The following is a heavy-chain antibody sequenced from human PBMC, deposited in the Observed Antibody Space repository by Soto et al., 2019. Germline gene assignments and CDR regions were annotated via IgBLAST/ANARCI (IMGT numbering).Heavy chain of an antibody. CDR1: GGTFSSYA. V-gene: IGHV1-69*01. J-gene: IGHJ6*02. D-gene: IGHD3-22*01. CDR2: IIPIFGTA. Sequence: QVQLVQSGAEVKKPGSSVKVSCKASGGTFSSYAISWVRQAPGQGLEWMGGIIPIFGTANYAQKFQGRVKITADESTSTAYMELSSLRSEDTAVYYCARDRYDSSGYYPHYYYGMDVWGQGTTVTVSS. CDR3: ARDRYDSSGYYPHYYYGMDV.